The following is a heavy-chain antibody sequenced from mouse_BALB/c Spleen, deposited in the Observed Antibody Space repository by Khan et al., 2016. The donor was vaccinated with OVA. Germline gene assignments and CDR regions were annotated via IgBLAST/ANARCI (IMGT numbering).Heavy chain of an antibody. V-gene: IGHV3-2*02. J-gene: IGHJ2*01. Sequence: EVQLQESGPGLVKPSQSLSLTCTVTGYSITSDYAWNWIRKFPGNKLEWMGYIKYSGTPSYNPSLKSRISITLDTSKNPFFRQLNSGTTEDTATYYCARSGTISTVVVTDFDFWGQGTTLTVSS. CDR2: IKYSGTP. D-gene: IGHD1-1*01. CDR3: ARSGTISTVVVTDFDF. CDR1: GYSITSDYA.